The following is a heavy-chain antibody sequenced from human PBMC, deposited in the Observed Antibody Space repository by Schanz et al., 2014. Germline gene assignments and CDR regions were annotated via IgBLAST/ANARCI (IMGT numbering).Heavy chain of an antibody. CDR2: IFHSGTT. J-gene: IGHJ3*01. CDR3: TRSTLWSYDV. V-gene: IGHV4-4*02. Sequence: QVQLQESGPGLVKPSGTLSLTCVVSGGSISSGVWWTWARQSPGKGLEWIGEIFHSGTTNYNPSLESGVPISVDKSKNQFSLFLSSMTAADTAVYYCTRSTLWSYDVWGRGTMVIVSS. D-gene: IGHD2-21*01. CDR1: GGSISSGVW.